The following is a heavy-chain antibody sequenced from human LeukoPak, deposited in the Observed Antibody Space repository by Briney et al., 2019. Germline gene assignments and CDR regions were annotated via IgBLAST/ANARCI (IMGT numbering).Heavy chain of an antibody. Sequence: GGSLRLSCVASGFTFRNYAMSWVRQAPGKGLAWVSIISGSGGTAYYADSVKDRFTISRDNSKNTLYLQMNSLRADDTAIYYCAKDQLEALRSDGQDYWGQGTLVTVSS. D-gene: IGHD1-1*01. CDR3: AKDQLEALRSDGQDY. CDR1: GFTFRNYA. CDR2: ISGSGGTA. V-gene: IGHV3-23*01. J-gene: IGHJ4*02.